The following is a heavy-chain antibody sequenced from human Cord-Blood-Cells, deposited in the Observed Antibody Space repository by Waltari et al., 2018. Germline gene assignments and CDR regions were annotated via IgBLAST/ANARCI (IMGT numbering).Heavy chain of an antibody. V-gene: IGHV4-59*01. CDR1: GGSISSYY. Sequence: QVQLQESGPGLVKPSETLSLTCTVSGGSISSYYWCWIRQPPGKGLEWIGYIYYSGSTNYNPALKSRVTISVDTSKNQFSLKLSSVTAADTAVYYCARGLTTVTTLEFDPWGQGTLVTVSS. D-gene: IGHD4-17*01. CDR2: IYYSGST. J-gene: IGHJ5*02. CDR3: ARGLTTVTTLEFDP.